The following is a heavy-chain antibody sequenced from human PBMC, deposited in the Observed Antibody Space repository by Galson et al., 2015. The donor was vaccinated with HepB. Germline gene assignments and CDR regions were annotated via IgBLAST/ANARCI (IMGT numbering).Heavy chain of an antibody. D-gene: IGHD4-17*01. J-gene: IGHJ6*02. CDR2: ISSSSSYI. CDR3: ASLGPEDGDSYYYYGMDV. Sequence: SLRLSCAASGFTFSSYSMNWVRQAPGKGLEWVSSISSSSSYIYYADSVKGRFTISRDNAKNSLYLQMNSLRAEDTAVYYCASLGPEDGDSYYYYGMDVWGQGTTVTVSS. CDR1: GFTFSSYS. V-gene: IGHV3-21*01.